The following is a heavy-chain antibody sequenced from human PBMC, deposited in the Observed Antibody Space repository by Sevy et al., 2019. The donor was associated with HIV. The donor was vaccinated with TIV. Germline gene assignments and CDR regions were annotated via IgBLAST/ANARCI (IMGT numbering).Heavy chain of an antibody. CDR1: GFTFSSYS. CDR3: ARDKKYSSGWGYFDY. V-gene: IGHV3-48*02. Sequence: GGSLRLSCAASGFTFSSYSMNWVRQAPGKGLEWVSYISSSSSTIYYADSVKGRFTISSDNAKNSLYLQMNSLRDEDTAVYYCARDKKYSSGWGYFDYWGQGTLVTVSS. D-gene: IGHD6-19*01. J-gene: IGHJ4*02. CDR2: ISSSSSTI.